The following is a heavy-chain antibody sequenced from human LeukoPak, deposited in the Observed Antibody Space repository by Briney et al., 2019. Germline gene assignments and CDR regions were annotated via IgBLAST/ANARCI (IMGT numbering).Heavy chain of an antibody. CDR3: AKNSVGGSYYPIDY. Sequence: GGSLRLSCEASGFTFSSYAMSWVRQAPGKGLEWVSGISGSGEHTYYADSVKGRFTISRDNSKNTLYLQMNSLRDEDTAIYSCAKNSVGGSYYPIDYWGQGTLVTVSS. D-gene: IGHD1-26*01. V-gene: IGHV3-23*01. CDR1: GFTFSSYA. J-gene: IGHJ4*02. CDR2: ISGSGEHT.